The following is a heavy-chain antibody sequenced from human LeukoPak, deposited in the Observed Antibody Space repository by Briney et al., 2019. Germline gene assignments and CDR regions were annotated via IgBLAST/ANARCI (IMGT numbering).Heavy chain of an antibody. D-gene: IGHD3-10*01. CDR1: GFTFSSYA. Sequence: GGSLRLSCAASGFTFSSYAMRWVRQAPGKGLEYVSAISSNGGSTYYANSVKGRFTISRDNSKNTLYLQMGSLRAEDMAVYYCARGNSFGTSWGQGTLVTVSS. V-gene: IGHV3-64*01. CDR2: ISSNGGST. CDR3: ARGNSFGTS. J-gene: IGHJ5*02.